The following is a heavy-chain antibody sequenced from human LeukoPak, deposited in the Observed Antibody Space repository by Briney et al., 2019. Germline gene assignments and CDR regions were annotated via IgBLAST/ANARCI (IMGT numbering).Heavy chain of an antibody. CDR2: ISYDARSK. CDR1: GFTFTALA. Sequence: GRSLRLSCAASGFTFTALAMHWVRQAPRKGPEWGGAISYDARSKYYAVSVRGRFTISRDNSRNTPFLQLNSLLVQDTAVHFCTRGTTDIGFDVSDAFDIWGKGSVVTVSS. CDR3: TRGTTDIGFDVSDAFDI. D-gene: IGHD5-12*01. J-gene: IGHJ3*02. V-gene: IGHV3-30*14.